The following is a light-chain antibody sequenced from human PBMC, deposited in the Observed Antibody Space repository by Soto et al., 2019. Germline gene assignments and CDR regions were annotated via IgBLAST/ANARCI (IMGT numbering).Light chain of an antibody. J-gene: IGLJ1*01. Sequence: QSVLTQPASVSGSPGQSITISCTGTSSDVGGYNYVSWYQRHPGKAPKLMIYEVSNRPSGVSNRFSGSKSGNTASLTISGLQAEDEADYYCSSYTSRSTLYVFGTGTKVTVL. CDR3: SSYTSRSTLYV. V-gene: IGLV2-14*01. CDR2: EVS. CDR1: SSDVGGYNY.